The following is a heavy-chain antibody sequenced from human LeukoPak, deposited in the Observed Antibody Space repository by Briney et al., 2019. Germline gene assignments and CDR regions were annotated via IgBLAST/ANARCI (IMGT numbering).Heavy chain of an antibody. J-gene: IGHJ6*04. CDR2: ISTTANSI. V-gene: IGHV3-48*03. D-gene: IGHD5-12*01. CDR3: ARPVNYGGYDYYYYGMDV. Sequence: GGSLRLSCAASGFTFSSYEMNWVRQAPGKGLEWISYISTTANSIYYADSVKGRFTISRDSAKNSLYLQMSSLRAEDTAVHYCARPVNYGGYDYYYYGMDVWGKGTTVTVSS. CDR1: GFTFSSYE.